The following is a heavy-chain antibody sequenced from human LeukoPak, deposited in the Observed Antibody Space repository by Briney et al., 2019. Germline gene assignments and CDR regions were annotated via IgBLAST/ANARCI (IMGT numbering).Heavy chain of an antibody. CDR3: ATDRYCSSTSCYTAPSVFDP. Sequence: ASVKVSCKVSGYTLTELSMHWVRQAPGNRLEWMGGFDPEDGETIYAQKFQGRVTMTEDTSTDTAYMELSSQRSEDTAVYYCATDRYCSSTSCYTAPSVFDPWGQGTLVTVSS. V-gene: IGHV1-24*01. D-gene: IGHD2-2*02. CDR1: GYTLTELS. J-gene: IGHJ5*02. CDR2: FDPEDGET.